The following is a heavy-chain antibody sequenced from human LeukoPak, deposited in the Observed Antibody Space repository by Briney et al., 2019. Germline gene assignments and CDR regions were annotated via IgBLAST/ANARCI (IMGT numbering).Heavy chain of an antibody. CDR2: IYYSGST. CDR3: ARERYCSSTSCPFDY. J-gene: IGHJ4*02. Sequence: PSETLSLTCTVSGGSISSCSYYSSWIRQPPGKGLEWIGYIYYSGSTNYNPSLKSRVTISVDTSKNQFSLKLSSVTAADTAVYYCARERYCSSTSCPFDYWGQGTLVTVSS. CDR1: GGSISSCSYY. V-gene: IGHV4-61*01. D-gene: IGHD2-2*01.